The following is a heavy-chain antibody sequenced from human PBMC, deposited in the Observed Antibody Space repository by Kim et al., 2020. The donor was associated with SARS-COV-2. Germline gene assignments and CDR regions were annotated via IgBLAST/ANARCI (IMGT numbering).Heavy chain of an antibody. CDR2: INAANGNA. Sequence: ASVKVSCKASGYTFTSYALHWVRQAPGQRFEWMGWINAANGNAKYSQKFHGRVAISGDTSASTVYMELSSLRSEDTAVYYCARVTLYSDYVDFDSWGQGTLVTVSS. CDR3: ARVTLYSDYVDFDS. J-gene: IGHJ4*02. CDR1: GYTFTSYA. V-gene: IGHV1-3*01. D-gene: IGHD4-17*01.